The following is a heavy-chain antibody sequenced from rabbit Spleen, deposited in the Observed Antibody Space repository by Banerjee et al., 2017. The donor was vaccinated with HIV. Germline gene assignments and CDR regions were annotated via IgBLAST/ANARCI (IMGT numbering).Heavy chain of an antibody. J-gene: IGHJ4*01. V-gene: IGHV1S40*01. Sequence: QSLEESGGDLVKPGASLTLTCTASGVSFSSSYYICWVRQAPGKGLEWIGCIFTGDGDTDYASGAKGRFTISKPSPTPVTLKMPSLTAADTAPFFCARDPYMRRGFSFYWGGPGTLVTV. CDR1: GVSFSSSYY. CDR2: IFTGDGDT. CDR3: ARDPYMRRGFSFYW. D-gene: IGHD1-1*01.